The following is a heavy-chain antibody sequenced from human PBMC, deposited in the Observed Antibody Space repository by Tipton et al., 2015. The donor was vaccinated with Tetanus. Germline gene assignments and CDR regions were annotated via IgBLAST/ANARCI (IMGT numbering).Heavy chain of an antibody. D-gene: IGHD3-3*01. V-gene: IGHV3-7*01. CDR1: GFTFSSYW. J-gene: IGHJ4*02. CDR3: ARDQALEDLRGYFDY. Sequence: SLRLSCAASGFTFSSYWMSWVRQAPGKGLEWVANIKQDGSEKYYVDSVKGRFTISRDNAKNSLYLQMNSLRAEDTAVYYCARDQALEDLRGYFDYWGQGTLVTVSS. CDR2: IKQDGSEK.